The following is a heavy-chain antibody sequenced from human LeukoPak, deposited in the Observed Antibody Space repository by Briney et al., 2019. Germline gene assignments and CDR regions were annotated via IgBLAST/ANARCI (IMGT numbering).Heavy chain of an antibody. CDR3: ARSPPSTAWINWFDP. D-gene: IGHD5-12*01. V-gene: IGHV4-59*01. J-gene: IGHJ5*02. Sequence: SETLSLTCTVSGGSISSYYWSWIRQPPGKGLEWIGYIYYSGSTNYNPSLKSRVTISVDTSKNQFSLKLSSVTAADTAVYYCARSPPSTAWINWFDPWGQGTLVTVSS. CDR2: IYYSGST. CDR1: GGSISSYY.